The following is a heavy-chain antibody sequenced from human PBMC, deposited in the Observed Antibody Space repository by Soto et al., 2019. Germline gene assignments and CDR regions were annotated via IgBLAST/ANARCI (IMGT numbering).Heavy chain of an antibody. CDR1: GGSVSSGSYY. Sequence: QVQLQESGPGLVKPSETLSLTCTVSGGSVSSGSYYWSWIRQPPGKGLEWIGYIYYSGSTNYNPSLKSRVTISVDTSKNQFSLQLSSVTAADTAVYYCARDGAPPNKYFQHWGQGTLVTVSS. V-gene: IGHV4-61*01. CDR3: ARDGAPPNKYFQH. D-gene: IGHD4-17*01. CDR2: IYYSGST. J-gene: IGHJ1*01.